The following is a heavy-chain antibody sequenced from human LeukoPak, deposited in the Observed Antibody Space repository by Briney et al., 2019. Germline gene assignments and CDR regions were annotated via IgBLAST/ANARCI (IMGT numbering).Heavy chain of an antibody. CDR3: ARDPDGDYDFDY. D-gene: IGHD4-17*01. J-gene: IGHJ4*02. CDR1: GFSFNDYG. V-gene: IGHV3-48*01. CDR2: TNSNGAVI. Sequence: GSLLLSCAASGFSFNDYGINWVRRAPGKGLEWLSHTNSNGAVISYADSVKGRFTVSRDTAKSSLYLQMNGLRVEDTAIYFCARDPDGDYDFDYWGQGTLVTVSS.